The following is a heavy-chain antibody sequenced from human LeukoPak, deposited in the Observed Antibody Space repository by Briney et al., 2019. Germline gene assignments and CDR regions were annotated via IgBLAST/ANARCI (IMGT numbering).Heavy chain of an antibody. CDR2: IKQNGSEK. CDR3: ARDKGAGENFDY. Sequence: PGGSLRLSCAASGFTFSSYSMNWVRQAPGKGLEWVANIKQNGSEKYYVDSVKGRFTISRDNAKNSLYLQMNSLRAEDTAVYYCARDKGAGENFDYWGQGALVTVSS. J-gene: IGHJ4*02. V-gene: IGHV3-7*01. D-gene: IGHD3-10*01. CDR1: GFTFSSYS.